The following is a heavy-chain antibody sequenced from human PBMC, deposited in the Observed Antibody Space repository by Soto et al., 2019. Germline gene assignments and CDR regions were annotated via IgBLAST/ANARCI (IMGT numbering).Heavy chain of an antibody. CDR3: ARDGESPALYAFDM. V-gene: IGHV3-33*01. D-gene: IGHD3-10*01. CDR1: GFSFSSHA. CDR2: IWSDGSNR. J-gene: IGHJ3*02. Sequence: QVQLVESGGGVVQPGMSLRLSCATSGFSFSSHAIHWVRQAPGKGLEWVAQIWSDGSNRYYADSMRGRFTISRDVSNNMAFLQMDSLRAEDTAVYYCARDGESPALYAFDMWGQGTLVSVSS.